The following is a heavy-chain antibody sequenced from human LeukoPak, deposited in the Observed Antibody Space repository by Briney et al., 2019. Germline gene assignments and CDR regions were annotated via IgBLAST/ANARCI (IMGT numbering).Heavy chain of an antibody. CDR3: ARGLHCSSTSCYTYGY. V-gene: IGHV1-2*02. D-gene: IGHD2-2*02. CDR2: INPNSGGT. J-gene: IGHJ4*02. CDR1: GYTFTGYY. Sequence: ASVKVSCKASGYTFTGYYMHWVRQAPGQGLEWMGWINPNSGGTNYAQKFQGRVTMTRDTSISTAYIELSRLRSDDTAVYYCARGLHCSSTSCYTYGYWGQGTLVTVSS.